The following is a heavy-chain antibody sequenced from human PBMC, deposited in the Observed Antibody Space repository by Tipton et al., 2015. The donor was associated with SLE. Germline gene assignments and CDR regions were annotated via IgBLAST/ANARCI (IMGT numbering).Heavy chain of an antibody. Sequence: TLSLTCSVSGGSINVYYWSWVRQPPGKGLEWIGYASYSGSTHYNPSLQSRVTISVDTSKNQFSLKLRSVTAADTAVYYCARLPDYFDHWGQGALVTVSS. J-gene: IGHJ4*02. V-gene: IGHV4-59*01. CDR2: ASYSGST. CDR1: GGSINVYY. CDR3: ARLPDYFDH.